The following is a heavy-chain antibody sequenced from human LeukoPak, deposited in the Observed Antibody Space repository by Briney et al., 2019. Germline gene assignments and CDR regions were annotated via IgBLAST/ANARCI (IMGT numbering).Heavy chain of an antibody. CDR2: IYYSGST. CDR1: GGSISSYY. CDR3: ARDRGYGMDV. Sequence: SETLSLTCTVSGGSISSYYWSWIRQPPGKGLEWIEYIYYSGSTNYNPSLKSRVTISVDTSKNQFSLKLSSVTAADTAVYYCARDRGYGMDVWGQGTTVTVSS. V-gene: IGHV4-59*01. J-gene: IGHJ6*02.